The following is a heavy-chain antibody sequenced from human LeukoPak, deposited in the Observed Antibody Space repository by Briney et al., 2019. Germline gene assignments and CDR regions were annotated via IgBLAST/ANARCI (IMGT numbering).Heavy chain of an antibody. CDR3: ARGIVGTTEATFDY. CDR2: ISSSGSST. CDR1: GFTFSDYD. V-gene: IGHV3-11*04. Sequence: GGSLRLSCAASGFTFSDYDMSWIRQAPGKGLEWVSYISSSGSSTYYADSVKGRFTISRDNAKNSLYLQMNSLRADDTAVYFCARGIVGTTEATFDYWGQGTLVTVSS. J-gene: IGHJ4*02. D-gene: IGHD1-26*01.